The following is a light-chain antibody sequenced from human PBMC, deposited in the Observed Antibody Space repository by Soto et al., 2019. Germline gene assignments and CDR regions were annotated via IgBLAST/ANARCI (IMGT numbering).Light chain of an antibody. Sequence: DIQMTQSPSTLSGSVGDRVTITCRASQTISSWLAWYQQKPGKAPKLLIYKASTLKSGVPSRFSGSRSGTEFTLTISSLQPEDFATYNCQQLNSYPITFGQGTRLEIK. J-gene: IGKJ5*01. CDR2: KAS. V-gene: IGKV1-5*03. CDR1: QTISSW. CDR3: QQLNSYPIT.